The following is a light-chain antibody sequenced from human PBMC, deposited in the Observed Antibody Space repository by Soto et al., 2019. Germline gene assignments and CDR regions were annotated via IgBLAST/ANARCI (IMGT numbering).Light chain of an antibody. CDR3: QSYDTNLSVV. J-gene: IGLJ3*02. CDR2: DNV. V-gene: IGLV1-40*01. Sequence: QSVLTQPPSVSGAPGQRVTISCTGSSSNIGTGYDVHWYVHVPGTAPKLLLFDNVNRPSGVPDRFSGSKSGTSASLAITGLRTEDEGDYYCQSYDTNLSVVFGGGTKVTVL. CDR1: SSNIGTGYD.